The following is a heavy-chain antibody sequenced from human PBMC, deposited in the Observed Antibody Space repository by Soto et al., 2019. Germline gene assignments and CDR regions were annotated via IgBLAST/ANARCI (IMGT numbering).Heavy chain of an antibody. CDR3: ARSSSDTAMAYFDY. Sequence: PSETLSLTCAVSGGSISSGGYSWSWIRQPPGKGLEWIGYIYHSGSTYYNPSLKSRVTISVDRSKNQFSLKLSSVTAADTAVYYCARSSSDTAMAYFDYWGQGTLVTVSS. D-gene: IGHD5-18*01. V-gene: IGHV4-30-2*01. CDR1: GGSISSGGYS. J-gene: IGHJ4*02. CDR2: IYHSGST.